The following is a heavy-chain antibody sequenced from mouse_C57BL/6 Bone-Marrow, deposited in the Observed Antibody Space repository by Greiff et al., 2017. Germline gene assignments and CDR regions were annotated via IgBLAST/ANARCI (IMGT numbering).Heavy chain of an antibody. V-gene: IGHV1-39*01. D-gene: IGHD2-5*01. CDR1: GYSFTDYN. J-gene: IGHJ3*01. Sequence: EVQLQESGPELVKPGASVTISCKASGYSFTDYNMNWVKQSNGKSLEWIGVINPNYGTTSYNQKFKGKATLTVDQSSSTAYMQLNSLTSEDSAVYYCARGRAYYSNYGRGLFAYWGQGTLVTVSA. CDR2: INPNYGTT. CDR3: ARGRAYYSNYGRGLFAY.